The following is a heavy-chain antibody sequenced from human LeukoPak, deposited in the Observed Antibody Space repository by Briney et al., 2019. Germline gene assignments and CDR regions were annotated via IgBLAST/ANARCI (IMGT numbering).Heavy chain of an antibody. Sequence: GGSLRLSCAASGFTFSSYAMHWVRQAPGKGLEWVAVISYDGSNKYYADSVKGRFTISRDNSKNTLYLQMNSLRAEDTAVYYCARDRGIWRGYFDYWGQGTLVTVSS. V-gene: IGHV3-30*04. D-gene: IGHD2-15*01. J-gene: IGHJ4*02. CDR1: GFTFSSYA. CDR3: ARDRGIWRGYFDY. CDR2: ISYDGSNK.